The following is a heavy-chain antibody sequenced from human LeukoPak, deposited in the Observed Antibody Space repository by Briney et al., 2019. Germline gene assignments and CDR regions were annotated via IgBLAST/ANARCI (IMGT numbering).Heavy chain of an antibody. D-gene: IGHD1-14*01. CDR3: ARTSRESNDCDY. J-gene: IGHJ4*02. V-gene: IGHV3-23*01. CDR2: ISAGGGTT. Sequence: GGSLRLSCAASGFTFSDYYMSWVRQGPGKGLAWVSPISAGGGTTYYADSVKGRFTISRDNSKNTLYLQMNSLRAEDTAVYYCARTSRESNDCDYWGQGTLVPVSS. CDR1: GFTFSDYY.